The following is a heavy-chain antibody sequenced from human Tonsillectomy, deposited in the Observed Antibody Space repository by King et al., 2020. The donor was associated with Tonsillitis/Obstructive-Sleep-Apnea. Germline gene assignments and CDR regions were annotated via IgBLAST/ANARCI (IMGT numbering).Heavy chain of an antibody. CDR1: GGSISSYY. CDR3: ERIEVVPWGGYFDY. Sequence: VQLQESGPGLVKPSETLSLTCTVSGGSISSYYWSWIRQPPGKGLEWIGYMYHSGSTNYNPSLKSRVTISVDTSKNQFSLKLSSVTAADTAVYYCERIEVVPWGGYFDYWGQGTLVTVSS. V-gene: IGHV4-59*01. J-gene: IGHJ4*02. CDR2: MYHSGST. D-gene: IGHD2-15*01.